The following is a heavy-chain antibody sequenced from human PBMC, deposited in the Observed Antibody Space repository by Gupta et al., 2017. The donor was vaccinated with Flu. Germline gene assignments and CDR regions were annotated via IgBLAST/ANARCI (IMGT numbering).Heavy chain of an antibody. D-gene: IGHD1-26*01. CDR3: ARSVTYYDSYFDY. J-gene: IGHJ4*02. Sequence: QVQLVQSGAEVTKPGSSVKVSCKASGVTFSSYAISWVRQAPGQGLEWMGGIITMFRTANYAQKFQGRVTITADESTNTASMELSSLRSDDTAVYFCARSVTYYDSYFDYWGQGTLVTVSS. V-gene: IGHV1-69*01. CDR1: GVTFSSYA. CDR2: IITMFRTA.